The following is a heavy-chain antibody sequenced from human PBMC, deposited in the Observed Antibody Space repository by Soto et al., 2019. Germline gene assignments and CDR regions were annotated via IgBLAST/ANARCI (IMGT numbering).Heavy chain of an antibody. Sequence: QVQLVQSGGEVKKPGASVKVSCKASGYTFADSGISWVRQAPGQGLEWLGWSSAYNGDTEYAQKFQGRVAMTTDTSASRASMQLRCLTPDDTAVYYCASVRAAAFVPFDFWGQGTLVTVSS. V-gene: IGHV1-18*01. J-gene: IGHJ4*02. CDR2: SSAYNGDT. CDR3: ASVRAAAFVPFDF. CDR1: GYTFADSG. D-gene: IGHD2-2*01.